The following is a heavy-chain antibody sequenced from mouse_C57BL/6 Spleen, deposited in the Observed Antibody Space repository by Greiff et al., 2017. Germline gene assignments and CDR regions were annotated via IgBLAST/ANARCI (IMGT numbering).Heavy chain of an antibody. CDR1: GYSITSGYY. CDR3: ARDLTGGYFDY. J-gene: IGHJ2*01. Sequence: ESGPGLVKPSQSLSLTCSVTGYSITSGYYWNWIRQFPGNKLEWMGYISYDGSNNYNPSLKNRISITRDTSKNKFFLKLNSVTTEDTATYYCARDLTGGYFDYWGQGTTLTVSS. CDR2: ISYDGSN. D-gene: IGHD4-1*01. V-gene: IGHV3-6*01.